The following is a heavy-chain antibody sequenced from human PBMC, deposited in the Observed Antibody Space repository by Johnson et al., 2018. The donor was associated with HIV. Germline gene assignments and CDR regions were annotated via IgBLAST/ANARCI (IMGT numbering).Heavy chain of an antibody. Sequence: VQLVESGGGLVQPGGSLRLSCAGSGFTFEEYGIHWVRQVPGEGLEWVSGINRNGGTIGYAASVKGRFTISRDNAKNSLYLQMDTLGAEDTALYYCARAKDAAYPYDAFDVWGHGTMVIVSA. J-gene: IGHJ3*01. CDR3: ARAKDAAYPYDAFDV. V-gene: IGHV3-9*01. CDR1: GFTFEEYG. CDR2: INRNGGTI. D-gene: IGHD2-15*01.